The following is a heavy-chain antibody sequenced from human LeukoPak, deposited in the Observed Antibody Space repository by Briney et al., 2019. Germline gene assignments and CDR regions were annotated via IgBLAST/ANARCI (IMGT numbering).Heavy chain of an antibody. CDR2: INPNSGGT. V-gene: IGHV1-2*06. CDR1: GYTFTGYY. Sequence: ASVKASCKASGYTFTGYYMHWVRQAPGQGLEWMGRINPNSGGTNYAQKFQGRVTMTRDTSISTAYMELSRLRSDDTAVYYCASAVYDSSGYYYDYWGQGTLVTVSS. D-gene: IGHD3-22*01. J-gene: IGHJ4*02. CDR3: ASAVYDSSGYYYDY.